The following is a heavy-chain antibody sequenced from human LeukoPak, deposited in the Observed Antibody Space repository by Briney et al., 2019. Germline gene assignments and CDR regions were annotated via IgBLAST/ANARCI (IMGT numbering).Heavy chain of an antibody. J-gene: IGHJ4*02. D-gene: IGHD2-21*02. Sequence: GGSLRLSCTASGFTFSTYWMHWDRQAPGKGLVWVSRVNTESCRTYSDSVTGRCTIFRENTKNTLYLQMNSLRTEDTAMYYCAREDALTAFLFDYWGQGPLATVS. CDR1: GFTFSTYW. CDR3: AREDALTAFLFDY. CDR2: VNTESCR. V-gene: IGHV3-74*01.